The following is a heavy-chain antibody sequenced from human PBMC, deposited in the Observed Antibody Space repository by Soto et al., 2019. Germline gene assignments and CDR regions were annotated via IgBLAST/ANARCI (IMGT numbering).Heavy chain of an antibody. Sequence: GGSLRLSCAASGFTFRTYSMNWVRRAPGKGLEWVSAISSSSAYIFYSDSVKGRFTISRDNAKNSLYLQMNSLRAEDTAVYYCARDLGVTATGQNLDYWGQGTLVTVS. V-gene: IGHV3-21*01. CDR3: ARDLGVTATGQNLDY. D-gene: IGHD3-9*01. J-gene: IGHJ4*02. CDR1: GFTFRTYS. CDR2: ISSSSAYI.